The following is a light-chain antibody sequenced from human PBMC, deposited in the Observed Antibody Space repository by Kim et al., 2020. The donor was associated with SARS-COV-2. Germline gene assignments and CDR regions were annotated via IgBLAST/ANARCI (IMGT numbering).Light chain of an antibody. CDR1: QSVSSSY. CDR3: QQYGSSQT. J-gene: IGKJ4*01. Sequence: EIVLTQSPGTLCLSPGERATLSCRASQSVSSSYLAWYQQKPGQAPRLLIYGASSRATGIPDRFSGSGSGTDFTLTISRLEPEDFAVYYCQQYGSSQTFGGGTKVDIK. CDR2: GAS. V-gene: IGKV3-20*01.